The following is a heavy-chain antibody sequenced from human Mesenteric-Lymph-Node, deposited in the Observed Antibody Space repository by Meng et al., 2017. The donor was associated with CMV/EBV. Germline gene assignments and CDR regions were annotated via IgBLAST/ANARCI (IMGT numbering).Heavy chain of an antibody. CDR1: GGIFSTHT. CDR2: IIPMSATT. Sequence: SGGIFSTHTITWVRQAPGQGLEWMGGIIPMSATTSYAQKFQGRVTFTTDESTSTAYMELSSLRSEDTAVYYCASRSYCGSTSCLRYYGMDVWGQGTTVTVSS. CDR3: ASRSYCGSTSCLRYYGMDV. D-gene: IGHD2-2*01. J-gene: IGHJ6*02. V-gene: IGHV1-69*05.